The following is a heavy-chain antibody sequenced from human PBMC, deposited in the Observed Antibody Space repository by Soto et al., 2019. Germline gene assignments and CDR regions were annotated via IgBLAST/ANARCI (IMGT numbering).Heavy chain of an antibody. CDR1: GGSISSYY. J-gene: IGHJ6*02. D-gene: IGHD6-13*01. Sequence: SETLSLTCTVSGGSISSYYWSWIRQPPGKGLEWIGYIYYSGSTNYNPSLKSRVTISVDTSKNQFSLKLSSVTAADTAVYYCARVQGGSSSWYTPYYYYGMDVWGQGTTVTVAS. V-gene: IGHV4-59*12. CDR2: IYYSGST. CDR3: ARVQGGSSSWYTPYYYYGMDV.